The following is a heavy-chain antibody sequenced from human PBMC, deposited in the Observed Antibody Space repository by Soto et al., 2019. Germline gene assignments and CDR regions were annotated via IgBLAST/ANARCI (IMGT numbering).Heavy chain of an antibody. CDR2: IKQDGSEK. J-gene: IGHJ4*02. Sequence: EVQLVESGGGLVQPGGSLRLSCAASGFTFSGYWMSWVRQAPGKGLEWVANIKQDGSEKYYVDSVKGRFTISRDNAKNSLCLQMSSLSAEDTAVYYCARANYGDYMSDYWGQGTLVTVSS. CDR1: GFTFSGYW. V-gene: IGHV3-7*01. D-gene: IGHD4-17*01. CDR3: ARANYGDYMSDY.